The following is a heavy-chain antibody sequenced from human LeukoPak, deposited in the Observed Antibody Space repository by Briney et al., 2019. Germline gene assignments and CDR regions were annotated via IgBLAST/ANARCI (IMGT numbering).Heavy chain of an antibody. J-gene: IGHJ4*02. CDR2: ISAYSGNT. CDR3: AISQGSYYDTSGYLGGDY. CDR1: GYTFTNYG. D-gene: IGHD3-22*01. V-gene: IGHV1-18*01. Sequence: ASVKVTCKASGYTFTNYGIFWVRQAPGQGLEWMGWISAYSGNTNYAQKLQGRVTMTTETSTSTAYMELESLRSDDTAVYYCAISQGSYYDTSGYLGGDYWGQGTLVTVSS.